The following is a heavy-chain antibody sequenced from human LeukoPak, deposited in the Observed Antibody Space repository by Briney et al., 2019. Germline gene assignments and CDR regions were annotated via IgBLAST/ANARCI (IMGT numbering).Heavy chain of an antibody. CDR3: ARTARLLGH. D-gene: IGHD2-15*01. Sequence: PGGSLRLSCAVSGITFSDQYMNWLRQAPGKGLEWVSYISPDSRDTNYIDSVEGRFIISRDNARNSLFLQMNSLRAEDTAVYYCARTARLLGHWGQGTLVTVSS. CDR1: GITFSDQY. V-gene: IGHV3-11*06. J-gene: IGHJ4*02. CDR2: ISPDSRDT.